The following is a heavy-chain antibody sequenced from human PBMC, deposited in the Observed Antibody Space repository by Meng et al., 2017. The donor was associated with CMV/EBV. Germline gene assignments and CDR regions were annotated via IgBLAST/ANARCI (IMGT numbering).Heavy chain of an antibody. CDR1: GFTFSSYW. CDR3: ARDRGTYYYDSSGYSYGSADAFDI. J-gene: IGHJ3*02. D-gene: IGHD3-22*01. Sequence: GESLKISCAASGFTFSSYWMSWVRQAPGTGLEWVANIKQDGSEKYYVDSVKGRFTISRDNAKNSLYLQMNSLRAEDTAVYYCARDRGTYYYDSSGYSYGSADAFDIWGQGTMVTVSS. CDR2: IKQDGSEK. V-gene: IGHV3-7*01.